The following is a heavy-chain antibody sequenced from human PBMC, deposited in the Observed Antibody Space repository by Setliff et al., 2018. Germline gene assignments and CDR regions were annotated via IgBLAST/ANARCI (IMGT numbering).Heavy chain of an antibody. CDR2: INTNTGNP. CDR1: GYTFTTYA. V-gene: IGHV7-4-1*02. Sequence: ASVKVSCKTSGYTFTTYAINWVRQAPGQGLEWMGWINTNTGNPTYAQDFTGRFVFSLDTSVSTAYLQISSLKAEDTAVYYCARASRFGTIRYRGDYYMDVWGKGTTVTVS. J-gene: IGHJ6*03. CDR3: ARASRFGTIRYRGDYYMDV. D-gene: IGHD3-10*01.